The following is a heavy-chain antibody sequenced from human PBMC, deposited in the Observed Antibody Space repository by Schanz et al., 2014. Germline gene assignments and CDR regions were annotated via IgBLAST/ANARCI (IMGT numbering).Heavy chain of an antibody. CDR2: INWNGGST. J-gene: IGHJ4*02. Sequence: VDLVESGGGVVQPGRSLTLSCAASGFGFDDYAMSWVRQAPGKGLEWVSGINWNGGSTGYADSVKGRFTISRDNAKNSLYLQMNSLRVEDTAVYYCARDLISSGWYGWGQGTLVTVSS. D-gene: IGHD6-19*01. V-gene: IGHV3-20*04. CDR3: ARDLISSGWYG. CDR1: GFGFDDYA.